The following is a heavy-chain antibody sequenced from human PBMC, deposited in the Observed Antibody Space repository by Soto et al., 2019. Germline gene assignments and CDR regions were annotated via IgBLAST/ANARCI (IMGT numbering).Heavy chain of an antibody. CDR3: ARASGGVVLRYFDWLAHDY. CDR2: INPSGGST. D-gene: IGHD3-9*01. Sequence: ASVKVSCKASGYTFTSYYMHCVRQAPGQGLEWMGIINPSGGSTSYAQKFQGRVTMTRDTSTSTVYMELSSLRSEDTAVYYCARASGGVVLRYFDWLAHDYWGQGTLVTVSS. J-gene: IGHJ4*02. CDR1: GYTFTSYY. V-gene: IGHV1-46*01.